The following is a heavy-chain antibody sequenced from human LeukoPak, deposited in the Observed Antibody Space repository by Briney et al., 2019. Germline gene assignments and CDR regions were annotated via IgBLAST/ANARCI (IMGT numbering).Heavy chain of an antibody. V-gene: IGHV3-9*01. CDR3: ARDYSGSYPGSYYYYGMDV. Sequence: GGSLRLSCAASGFTFDDYAMHWVRQAPGKGLEWVSGISWNSGSIGYADSVKGRFTISRDNAKNSLYLQMNSLRAEDTAVYYCARDYSGSYPGSYYYYGMDVWGQGTTVTVSS. D-gene: IGHD1-26*01. CDR2: ISWNSGSI. CDR1: GFTFDDYA. J-gene: IGHJ6*02.